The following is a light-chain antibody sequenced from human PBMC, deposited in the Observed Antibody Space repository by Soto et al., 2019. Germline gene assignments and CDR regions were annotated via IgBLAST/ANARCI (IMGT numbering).Light chain of an antibody. V-gene: IGKV3-15*01. Sequence: EIVMTQSPATLSVSPGERATLSCRASQTISSNLAWYKQRPGQAPRLLIEGASTRATGIPARFSGSGSGTEFTLTISSLQSEDFAVYYCQQYDKWPWTFGQGTKVEIK. J-gene: IGKJ1*01. CDR2: GAS. CDR3: QQYDKWPWT. CDR1: QTISSN.